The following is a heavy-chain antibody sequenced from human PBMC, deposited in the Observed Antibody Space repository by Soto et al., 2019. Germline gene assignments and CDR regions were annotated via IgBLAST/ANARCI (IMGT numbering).Heavy chain of an antibody. J-gene: IGHJ4*02. CDR2: VFPGDSAT. Sequence: PGESLKISCKVTGYNYTNYWVAWVRQMPGRVLEWMGIVFPGDSATRYNPCFQGQVSFSADQSPGNAFLHWTSRKAPDTANYYFARRNLYCSGDDCDGTNDLDFWGQGTKVTVSS. CDR3: ARRNLYCSGDDCDGTNDLDF. V-gene: IGHV5-51*01. CDR1: GYNYTNYW. D-gene: IGHD2-15*01.